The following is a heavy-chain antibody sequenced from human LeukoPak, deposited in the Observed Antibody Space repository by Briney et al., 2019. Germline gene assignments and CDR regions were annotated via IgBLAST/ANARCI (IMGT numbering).Heavy chain of an antibody. Sequence: ASVKVSCKASGYTFTSYGISWVRQAPGQGLEWMGWISAYNGNTNYAQNLQGRLTMTTDTSTSTAYMELRSLRSDDTAVYYCARWAPSGDRDYYYYYMDVWGKGTTVTVSS. CDR1: GYTFTSYG. CDR3: ARWAPSGDRDYYYYYMDV. D-gene: IGHD2-21*02. J-gene: IGHJ6*03. V-gene: IGHV1-18*01. CDR2: ISAYNGNT.